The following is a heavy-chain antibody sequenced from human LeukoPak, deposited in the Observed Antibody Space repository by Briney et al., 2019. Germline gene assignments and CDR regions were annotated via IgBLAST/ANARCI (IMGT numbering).Heavy chain of an antibody. V-gene: IGHV4-34*01. CDR2: INHSGST. CDR3: ASLYDSSGYRY. J-gene: IGHJ4*02. Sequence: SETLSPTCAVYGGSFSGYYWSWIRQPPGKGLEWIGEINHSGSTNYNPSLKSRVTISVDTSKNQFSLKLSSVTAADTAVYYCASLYDSSGYRYWGQGTLVTVSS. CDR1: GGSFSGYY. D-gene: IGHD3-22*01.